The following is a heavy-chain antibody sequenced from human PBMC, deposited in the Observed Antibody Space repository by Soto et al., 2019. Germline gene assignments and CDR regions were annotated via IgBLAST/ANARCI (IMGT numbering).Heavy chain of an antibody. CDR1: GGSISSYY. J-gene: IGHJ3*02. V-gene: IGHV4-59*01. Sequence: QVQLQESGPGLVKPSETLSLTCTVSGGSISSYYWSWIRQPPGKGLEWIGYIYYSGSTNYNPSLKRRVTISVDTSKNQFSLKLSSVTAADTAVYYCARRYGYAFDIWGQGTRVTVSS. CDR2: IYYSGST. D-gene: IGHD4-17*01. CDR3: ARRYGYAFDI.